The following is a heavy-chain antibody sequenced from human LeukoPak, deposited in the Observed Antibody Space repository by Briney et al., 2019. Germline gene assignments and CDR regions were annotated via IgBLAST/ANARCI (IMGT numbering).Heavy chain of an antibody. CDR1: RGSISGYS. CDR2: IYYSGDT. Sequence: ASETLSLTCTVSRGSISGYSWSWIRQSPGGGLEWIGYIYYSGDTAYNPSLRSRVTLSVDTSKNQFSLQLRSVTTADTAVYYCVRGPYGASISKWFDPWGQGTQVIVSP. CDR3: VRGPYGASISKWFDP. J-gene: IGHJ5*02. D-gene: IGHD4/OR15-4a*01. V-gene: IGHV4-59*01.